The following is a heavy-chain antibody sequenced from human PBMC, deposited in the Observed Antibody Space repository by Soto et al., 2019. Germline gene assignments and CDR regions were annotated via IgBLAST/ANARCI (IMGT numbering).Heavy chain of an antibody. CDR3: AKDRAGDIYVAARSGLDY. CDR2: ISYDGSNK. V-gene: IGHV3-30*18. Sequence: GGSLRLSCAASGFTFFSYGMHWVRQAPGKGLEWVAVISYDGSNKYYGDSVKGRITISRDNSKNTLYLQMNSLRADDTAVYYCAKDRAGDIYVAARSGLDYWGQGTLVTVSS. J-gene: IGHJ4*02. CDR1: GFTFFSYG. D-gene: IGHD3-3*01.